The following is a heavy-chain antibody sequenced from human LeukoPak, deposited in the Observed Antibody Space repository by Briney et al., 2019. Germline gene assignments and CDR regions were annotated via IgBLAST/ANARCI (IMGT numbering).Heavy chain of an antibody. CDR3: AALVTFDAFDT. CDR2: ISSSGSTI. J-gene: IGHJ3*02. D-gene: IGHD3-16*01. CDR1: GFTFSDYY. V-gene: IGHV3-11*04. Sequence: GGSLRLSCAASGFTFSDYYMSWIRQAPGKGLEWVSYISSSGSTIYYADSVKGRFTISRDNAKNSLYLQMNSLRAEDTAVYYCAALVTFDAFDTWGQGTMVTVSS.